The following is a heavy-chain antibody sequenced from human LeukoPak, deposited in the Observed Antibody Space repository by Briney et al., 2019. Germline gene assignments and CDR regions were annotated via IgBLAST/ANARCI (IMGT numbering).Heavy chain of an antibody. CDR2: ISSSSSYI. Sequence: GGSLRLSCAASGFTFSSYSMNWVRQAPGKGLEWVSSISSSSSYIYYADSVKGRFTISRDNAKNSLYLQMNSLRAEDTAVYYCAKDYYDSSGYYPDAFDIWGQGTMVTVSS. CDR3: AKDYYDSSGYYPDAFDI. J-gene: IGHJ3*02. V-gene: IGHV3-21*04. CDR1: GFTFSSYS. D-gene: IGHD3-22*01.